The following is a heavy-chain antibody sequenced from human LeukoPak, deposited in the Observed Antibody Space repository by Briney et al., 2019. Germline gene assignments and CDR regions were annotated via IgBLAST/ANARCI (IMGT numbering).Heavy chain of an antibody. CDR2: INPHTGDT. Sequence: GASVKVSCRASGYTFSAYYVNWVRRAPGQGLEWMGWINPHTGDTNYAQHFQDRVTMTRDTSISTVYMELSSLRSDDTAVYYCARASGSGYYGMDVWGQGTTVTVSS. V-gene: IGHV1-2*02. CDR3: ARASGSGYYGMDV. D-gene: IGHD5-12*01. CDR1: GYTFSAYY. J-gene: IGHJ6*02.